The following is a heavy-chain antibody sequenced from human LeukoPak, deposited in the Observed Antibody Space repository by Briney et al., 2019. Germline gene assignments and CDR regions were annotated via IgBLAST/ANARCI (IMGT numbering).Heavy chain of an antibody. CDR2: IRRKTDGGTT. J-gene: IGHJ3*02. V-gene: IGHV3-15*01. D-gene: IGHD6-13*01. CDR1: GFTFRDAW. CDR3: ARDLMTWQLVHHDGYDI. Sequence: KLGGSLRLSCAAPGFTFRDAWMTWVRQAPGKGLEWVSRIRRKTDGGTTDYAVSVQGRFTISRDDSKNTLYLQMSSLKTEDTAVYYCARDLMTWQLVHHDGYDIWGQGTMVTVSS.